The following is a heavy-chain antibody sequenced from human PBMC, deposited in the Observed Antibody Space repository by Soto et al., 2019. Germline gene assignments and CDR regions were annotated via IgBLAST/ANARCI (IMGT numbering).Heavy chain of an antibody. CDR2: IYWDDDK. CDR1: GFSLSTSGVG. Sequence: SGPTLVNPTQTLTLTCTFSGFSLSTSGVGVGWIRQPPGKALEWLALIYWDDDKRYSPSLKSRLTITKDTSKNQVVLTMTNMDPVDTATYYCAHRWRISEYYYFDYWGQGTLVTVSS. V-gene: IGHV2-5*02. J-gene: IGHJ4*02. CDR3: AHRWRISEYYYFDY. D-gene: IGHD2-2*01.